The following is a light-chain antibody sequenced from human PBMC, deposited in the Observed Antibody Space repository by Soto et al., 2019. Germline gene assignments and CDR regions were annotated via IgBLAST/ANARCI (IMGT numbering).Light chain of an antibody. J-gene: IGKJ4*01. V-gene: IGKV1-5*03. CDR3: QQYNSYSLT. CDR1: QSISNG. CDR2: TAS. Sequence: DIQMTQSPSTLSASVGDRVTITCRASQSISNGLAWYQQKPGRAPKLLIYTASTLESGVPSRFSGSGSGTEFTLTISGLQPDDFATYYCQQYNSYSLTFGGGTKVEIK.